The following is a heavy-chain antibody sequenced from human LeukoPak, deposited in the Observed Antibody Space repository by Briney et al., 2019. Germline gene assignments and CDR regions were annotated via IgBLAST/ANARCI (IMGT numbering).Heavy chain of an antibody. CDR1: GFTFSSYS. J-gene: IGHJ4*02. V-gene: IGHV3-21*01. D-gene: IGHD6-13*01. Sequence: PGGSLRLSCAASGFTFSSYSMNWVRQAPGKGLEWVSSISSSSSYIYYADSVKGRFTISRDNAKNSLYLQMNSLRAEDTAVYYCARDEGSSSWYGGADYWGQGTLVTVSS. CDR3: ARDEGSSSWYGGADY. CDR2: ISSSSSYI.